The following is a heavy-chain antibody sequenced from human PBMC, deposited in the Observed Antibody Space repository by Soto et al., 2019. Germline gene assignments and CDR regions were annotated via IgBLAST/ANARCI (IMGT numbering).Heavy chain of an antibody. CDR2: IISMFGTP. Sequence: QVQLVQSGAEVKKPGSSVKVSCKASGGTFNRHAFSWVRQAPGQGLEWMGGIISMFGTPNYAQNFQGRVTITADESTNTAYMELSSLRSQDTAVYYCALSRHDYDDSGRENYFDYWGQGTLVTVSS. CDR1: GGTFNRHA. V-gene: IGHV1-69*01. J-gene: IGHJ4*02. D-gene: IGHD3-22*01. CDR3: ALSRHDYDDSGRENYFDY.